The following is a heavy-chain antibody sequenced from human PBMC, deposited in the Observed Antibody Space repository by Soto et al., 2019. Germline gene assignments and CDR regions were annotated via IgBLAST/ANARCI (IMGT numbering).Heavy chain of an antibody. Sequence: GASVKVSCKASGYTFTSYYMHWVRQAPGQGLEWMGRINPSNGSTSYAQKLQGRVTMTRDTSTSTAYMELRSLRSDDTAVYYCARSSRYCSGGSCPEAEPFDYWGHGTLVTVSS. J-gene: IGHJ4*01. CDR1: GYTFTSYY. CDR3: ARSSRYCSGGSCPEAEPFDY. CDR2: INPSNGST. V-gene: IGHV1-46*01. D-gene: IGHD2-15*01.